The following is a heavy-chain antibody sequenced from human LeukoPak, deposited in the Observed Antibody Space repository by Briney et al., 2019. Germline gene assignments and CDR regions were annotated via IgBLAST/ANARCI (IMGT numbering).Heavy chain of an antibody. Sequence: SETLSLTCTVSGGSISSYYLSWIRQPAGKGLEWIGRIYTSGSTNYNPSLKSRVTMSVDTSKNQFSLKLSSVTAADTAVYYCSRDSGLGSSSSVWGQGTLVTVSS. D-gene: IGHD6-6*01. V-gene: IGHV4-4*07. CDR1: GGSISSYY. CDR2: IYTSGST. J-gene: IGHJ4*02. CDR3: SRDSGLGSSSSV.